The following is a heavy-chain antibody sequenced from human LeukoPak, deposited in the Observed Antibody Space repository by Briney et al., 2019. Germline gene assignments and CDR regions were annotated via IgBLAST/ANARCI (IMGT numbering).Heavy chain of an antibody. CDR3: ALIAAAGYDAFDI. D-gene: IGHD6-13*01. CDR2: INPNSGGT. J-gene: IGHJ3*02. Sequence: ASVKVSCKASGYTCTGYYMHWVRQAPGQGLEWMGWINPNSGGTNYAQKFQGWVTMTRDTSISTAYMELSRLRSDDTAVYNCALIAAAGYDAFDIWGQGTMVTVSS. CDR1: GYTCTGYY. V-gene: IGHV1-2*04.